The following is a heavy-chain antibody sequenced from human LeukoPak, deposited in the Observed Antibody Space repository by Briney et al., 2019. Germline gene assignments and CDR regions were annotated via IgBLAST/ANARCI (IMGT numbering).Heavy chain of an antibody. Sequence: PGGSLRISCAASGFTFSSYAMHWVRQAPGKGLEWVAFIQYDGSNKYYADSVKGRFTISRDNSKNTLYLQMNSLRAEDTAVYYCAKYRRNDYYYYYYMDVWGKGTTVTVSS. V-gene: IGHV3-30*02. J-gene: IGHJ6*03. CDR2: IQYDGSNK. CDR3: AKYRRNDYYYYYYMDV. CDR1: GFTFSSYA. D-gene: IGHD1-1*01.